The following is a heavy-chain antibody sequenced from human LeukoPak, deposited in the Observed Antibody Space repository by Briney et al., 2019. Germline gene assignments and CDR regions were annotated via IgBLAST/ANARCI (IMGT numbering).Heavy chain of an antibody. D-gene: IGHD1-26*01. J-gene: IGHJ4*02. CDR1: GYIFTNYA. Sequence: GASVKVSCKASGYIFTNYAIHWVRQAPGQRLEWMGWINAGDGNTKYSQKFQGRVTITADKSTSTAYMELSSLRSEDTAVYYCARVPREGATRDYWGQGTLVTVSS. CDR2: INAGDGNT. V-gene: IGHV1-3*01. CDR3: ARVPREGATRDY.